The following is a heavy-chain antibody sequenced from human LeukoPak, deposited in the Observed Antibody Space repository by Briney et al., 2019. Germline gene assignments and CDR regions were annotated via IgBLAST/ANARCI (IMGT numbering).Heavy chain of an antibody. Sequence: ASVKVSCKASGYSFISTGINWLRQAPGHGLEWMGWISPYNGNTNYAQQFQNRVTLTTDTSSRTSYMELRSLRSDDTATYYCARDYGGFWSGSAGFWGQGTLLTVSS. D-gene: IGHD3-3*01. J-gene: IGHJ4*02. CDR3: ARDYGGFWSGSAGF. V-gene: IGHV1-18*01. CDR2: ISPYNGNT. CDR1: GYSFISTG.